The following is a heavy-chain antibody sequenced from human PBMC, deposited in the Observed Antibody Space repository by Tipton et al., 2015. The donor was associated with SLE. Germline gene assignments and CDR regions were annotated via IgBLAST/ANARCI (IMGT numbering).Heavy chain of an antibody. J-gene: IGHJ6*03. V-gene: IGHV4-39*07. D-gene: IGHD3-3*01. Sequence: TLSLTCTVSGVSISSFGFYWGWIRQPPGRGLEWIGSLHYSGTTDYNPTLKSRVTISLDTTKNQFSLKLKSVTAADTAVYKCALGEASWSSYYEPFHKYYMDVWGEGSTVIVSS. CDR2: LHYSGTT. CDR3: ALGEASWSSYYEPFHKYYMDV. CDR1: GVSISSFGFY.